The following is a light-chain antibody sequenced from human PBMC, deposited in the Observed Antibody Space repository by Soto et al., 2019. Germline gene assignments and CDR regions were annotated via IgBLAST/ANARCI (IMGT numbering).Light chain of an antibody. J-gene: IGKJ4*01. V-gene: IGKV3-20*01. CDR2: STS. Sequence: EIVLTQSPGTLSLFPGERATLSCRASQSVNNNYLGWYQQKPGQAPRLLIYSTSRRSRGIPDRFSGSGSGTDFTLTISRLEPDDFAVYYCQQYGGSVTFGRGTKVESK. CDR1: QSVNNNY. CDR3: QQYGGSVT.